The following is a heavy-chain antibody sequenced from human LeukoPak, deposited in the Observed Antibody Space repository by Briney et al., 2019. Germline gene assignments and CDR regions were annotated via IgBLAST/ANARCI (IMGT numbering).Heavy chain of an antibody. CDR2: ISAYNGNT. D-gene: IGHD5-18*01. CDR3: AREGIQLWLDLSY. Sequence: ASVKVSCKASRYTFTSYGISWVRQAPGEGLEWMGWISAYNGNTLYAQKLQGRVTMTTDTSTSTAYMELKSLRSDDTAVYYCAREGIQLWLDLSYWGQGTLVTVSS. J-gene: IGHJ4*02. CDR1: RYTFTSYG. V-gene: IGHV1-18*01.